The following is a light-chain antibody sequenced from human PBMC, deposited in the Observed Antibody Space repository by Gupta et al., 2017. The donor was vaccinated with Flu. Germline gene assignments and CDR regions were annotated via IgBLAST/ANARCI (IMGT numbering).Light chain of an antibody. J-gene: IGLJ3*02. CDR2: RNK. Sequence: QSVLTQPPSTSGTPGQTVPISCSGGRSNIGRNYICWYQQLPGKAPKLIIYRNKLRPSGVPDRFSGSKSDNSGSLTISGLRSEDEGEYSGDSREADLGRCVFGGGTTLTVL. CDR3: DSREADLGRCV. CDR1: RSNIGRNY. V-gene: IGLV1-47*01.